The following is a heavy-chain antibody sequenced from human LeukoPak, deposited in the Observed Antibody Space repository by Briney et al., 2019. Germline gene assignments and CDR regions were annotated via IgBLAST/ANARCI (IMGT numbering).Heavy chain of an antibody. CDR2: ISSGGSTI. CDR1: GFTFSSFE. V-gene: IGHV3-48*03. CDR3: ARGAVVVPAANNWFDP. D-gene: IGHD2-2*01. J-gene: IGHJ5*02. Sequence: GGSLRLSCAASGFTFSSFEMKWVRQAPGKGLEWVSYISSGGSTIYYADSVKGRFTISRDNAKNSLFLQMNSLRAEDTAVYYCARGAVVVPAANNWFDPWGQGTLVTVSS.